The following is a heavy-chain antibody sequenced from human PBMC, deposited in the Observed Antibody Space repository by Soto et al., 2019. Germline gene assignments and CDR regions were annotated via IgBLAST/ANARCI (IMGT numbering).Heavy chain of an antibody. CDR1: AFTPSKFV. J-gene: IGHJ6*02. D-gene: IGHD1-7*01. CDR2: TSNDGSNT. V-gene: IGHV3-30-3*01. CDR3: ARGNLDV. Sequence: QVQVVESGGGVVQPGKSLRLSCAASAFTPSKFVMHWVRQAPGRGLEWVAVTSNDGSNTFYADSVKGRFTISRDNSKNTVYLQMNSLRTEDTAVYYCARGNLDVWGQGTTVTVSS.